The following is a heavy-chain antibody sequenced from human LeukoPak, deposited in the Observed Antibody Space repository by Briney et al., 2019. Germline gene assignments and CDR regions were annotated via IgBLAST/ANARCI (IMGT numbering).Heavy chain of an antibody. V-gene: IGHV3-23*01. CDR3: AKPRGEEWLVGLYDAFDI. D-gene: IGHD6-19*01. CDR1: GFTFRSFA. Sequence: GGSLRLSCAASGFTFRSFAMSWVRLAPGKGLEWVSSISGSGARTYYADSVKGRFTISRDNSKNTLYLQMNSLRADDTAVYYCAKPRGEEWLVGLYDAFDIWGQGTMVTVSS. J-gene: IGHJ3*02. CDR2: ISGSGART.